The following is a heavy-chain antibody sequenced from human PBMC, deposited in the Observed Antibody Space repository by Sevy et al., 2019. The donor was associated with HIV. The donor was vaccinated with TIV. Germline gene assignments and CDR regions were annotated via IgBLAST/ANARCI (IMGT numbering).Heavy chain of an antibody. Sequence: SETLSLTCTVSGGSISSGSYYWSWIRQPAGKGLDWIGRIYTSGSTNYNPSLKSRVTMSVDTSKNQFSLKLSSVTAADTAVYYCARESLDIVTAGGWFDPWGQGTLVTVSS. D-gene: IGHD2-2*03. CDR3: ARESLDIVTAGGWFDP. J-gene: IGHJ5*02. CDR2: IYTSGST. CDR1: GGSISSGSYY. V-gene: IGHV4-61*02.